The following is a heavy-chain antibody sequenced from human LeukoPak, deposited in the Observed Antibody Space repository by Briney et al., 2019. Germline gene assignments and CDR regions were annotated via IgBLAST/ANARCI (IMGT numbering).Heavy chain of an antibody. D-gene: IGHD3-22*01. CDR2: IYTSGIT. CDR3: ARNEHVGYYDSSGYYSHFDY. CDR1: GGSITSGSYY. V-gene: IGHV4-61*02. J-gene: IGHJ4*02. Sequence: PSETLSLTCTVSGGSITSGSYYWSWIRQPAGKGLEWIGRIYTSGITNYNPSLKSRVTISVDTSKNQFSLKLSSVTAADTAVYYCARNEHVGYYDSSGYYSHFDYWGQGTLVTVSS.